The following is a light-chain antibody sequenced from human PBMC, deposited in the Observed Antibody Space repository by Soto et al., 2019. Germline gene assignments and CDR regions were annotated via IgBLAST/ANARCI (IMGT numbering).Light chain of an antibody. CDR3: CSYAGSSTNV. V-gene: IGLV2-23*02. CDR1: SSDVGSYNL. CDR2: EVS. Sequence: QSALTQPASVSGSPGQSITISCTGTSSDVGSYNLVSWYQQHPGKAPKLMIYEVSKRPSGVSNRFSGSKSGNTASLTISGLQAEDEADYYCCSYAGSSTNVFGTGTNLTVL. J-gene: IGLJ1*01.